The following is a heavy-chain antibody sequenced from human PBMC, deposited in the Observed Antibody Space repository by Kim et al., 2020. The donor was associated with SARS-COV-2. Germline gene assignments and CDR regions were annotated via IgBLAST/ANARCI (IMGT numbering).Heavy chain of an antibody. V-gene: IGHV4-34*01. Sequence: NPSLKSRVTISVDTSKNQFSLKLSSVTAADTAVYYCARSYGDYRNWYFDLWGRGTLVTVSS. J-gene: IGHJ2*01. CDR3: ARSYGDYRNWYFDL. D-gene: IGHD4-17*01.